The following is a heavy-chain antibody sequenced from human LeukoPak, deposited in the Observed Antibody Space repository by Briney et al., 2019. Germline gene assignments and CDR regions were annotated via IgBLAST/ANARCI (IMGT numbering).Heavy chain of an antibody. CDR3: ARGFLVVPFDY. Sequence: SETLSLTCTVSGGSISSGSYYWSWIRQPAGKGLEWIGEINHSGSTNYNPSLKSRVTISVDTSKNQFSLKLSSVTAADTAVYYCARGFLVVPFDYWGQGTLVTVSS. D-gene: IGHD2-2*01. J-gene: IGHJ4*02. V-gene: IGHV4-61*10. CDR1: GGSISSGSYY. CDR2: INHSGST.